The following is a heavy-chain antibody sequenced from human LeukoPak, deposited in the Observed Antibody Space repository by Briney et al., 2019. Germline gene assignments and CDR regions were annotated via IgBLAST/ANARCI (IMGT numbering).Heavy chain of an antibody. J-gene: IGHJ4*02. CDR2: ISGDCGST. CDR3: AKDMGGFDY. Sequence: SLISGDCGSTYYAHSVKGRFTIYRDKRKNCMYMQMNSLRTEDTALYYCAKDMGGFDYWGQGTLVTVSS. V-gene: IGHV3-43*02. D-gene: IGHD1-26*01.